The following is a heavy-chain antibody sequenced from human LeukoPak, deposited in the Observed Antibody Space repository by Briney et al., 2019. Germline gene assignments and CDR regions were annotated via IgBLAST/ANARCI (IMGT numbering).Heavy chain of an antibody. CDR3: ARAPGWLLDPFDY. V-gene: IGHV3-30*19. Sequence: PPGGSLRLSCAASAFTFSTYGMHWVRQAPGKGLEWVAVISYDGSNKYYADSVKGRFTISRDNSKNTLYLQMNSLRAEDTAVYYCARAPGWLLDPFDYWGQGTLVTVSS. CDR2: ISYDGSNK. CDR1: AFTFSTYG. J-gene: IGHJ4*02. D-gene: IGHD3-22*01.